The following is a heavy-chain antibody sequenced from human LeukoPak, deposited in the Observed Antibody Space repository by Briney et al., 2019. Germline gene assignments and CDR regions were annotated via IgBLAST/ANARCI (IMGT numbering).Heavy chain of an antibody. CDR3: ARGSGWNWFDP. D-gene: IGHD6-19*01. CDR2: INHSGST. Sequence: SETLSLTCAVYGGSFRGYYWSWIRQPPGKGLEWIGEINHSGSTNYNPSLKSRVTISVDTSKNQFSLKLSSVTAADTAVYYCARGSGWNWFDPWGQGTLVTVSS. V-gene: IGHV4-34*01. CDR1: GGSFRGYY. J-gene: IGHJ5*02.